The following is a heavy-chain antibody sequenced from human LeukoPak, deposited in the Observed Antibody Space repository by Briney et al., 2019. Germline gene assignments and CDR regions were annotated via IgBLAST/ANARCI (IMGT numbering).Heavy chain of an antibody. Sequence: GGSLSLSCAASGFTFSSYAMIWVRQAPGKGLEWVSIISSRGDSTYYADSVKGRFTFSRDNAKNTLSLQMSSLGADDTAVYYCAKVGTIERNEELNWFDPWRQGTLVTVSS. CDR3: AKVGTIERNEELNWFDP. CDR2: ISSRGDST. CDR1: GFTFSSYA. D-gene: IGHD1-7*01. J-gene: IGHJ5*02. V-gene: IGHV3-23*01.